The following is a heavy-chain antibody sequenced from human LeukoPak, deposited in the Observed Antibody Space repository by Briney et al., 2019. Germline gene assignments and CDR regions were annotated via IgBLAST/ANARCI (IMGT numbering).Heavy chain of an antibody. V-gene: IGHV4-59*11. CDR2: IYYSGST. CDR1: GGSISSHY. J-gene: IGHJ3*02. D-gene: IGHD1-20*01. Sequence: PSETLSLTCTVSGGSISSHYWSWIRQPPGKGLEWIGYIYYSGSTNYNPSLKSRVTISVDTSKNQFSLKLSSVTAADTAVYYCARESDLTGASRDAFDIWGQGTMVTVSS. CDR3: ARESDLTGASRDAFDI.